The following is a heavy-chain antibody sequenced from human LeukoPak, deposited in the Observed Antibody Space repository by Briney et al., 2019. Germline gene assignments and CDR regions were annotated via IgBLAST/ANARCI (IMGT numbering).Heavy chain of an antibody. J-gene: IGHJ6*02. Sequence: SETLSLTCAVYGGSFSGYYWSWIRQPPGKGLEWIGEINHSGSTNYNPSLKSRVTISVDTSKNQFSLKLSSVTAADTAVYYCARVIVVVPAARLDLKYYYYYYGMGVWGQGTTVTVSS. CDR2: INHSGST. V-gene: IGHV4-34*01. CDR3: ARVIVVVPAARLDLKYYYYYYGMGV. D-gene: IGHD2-2*01. CDR1: GGSFSGYY.